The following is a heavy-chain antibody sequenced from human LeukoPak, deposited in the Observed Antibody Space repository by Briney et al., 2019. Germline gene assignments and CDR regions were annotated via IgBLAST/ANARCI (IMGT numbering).Heavy chain of an antibody. CDR2: IYYSGST. Sequence: SETLSLTCTVSGGSISSSSYYWGWIRQPPGKGLEWIGSIYYSGSTYYNPSLKSRVTISVDTSKNQFPLKLSSVTAADTAVYYCATRDWSYFDYWGQGTLVTVSS. D-gene: IGHD3/OR15-3a*01. J-gene: IGHJ4*02. CDR1: GGSISSSSYY. V-gene: IGHV4-39*01. CDR3: ATRDWSYFDY.